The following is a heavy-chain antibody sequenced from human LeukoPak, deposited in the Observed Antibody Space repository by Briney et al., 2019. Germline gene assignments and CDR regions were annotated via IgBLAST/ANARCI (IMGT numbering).Heavy chain of an antibody. CDR1: AVSLSSYG. J-gene: IGHJ1*01. V-gene: IGHV3-30*02. CDR3: ATAELGVAHWICS. Sequence: GGSLRPSCPVYAVSLSSYGIHCVRQPPGNGLEWLAWLPYDGSYNLSAASLKGRFAISKDISTNTLYLDMDSLTAEDTAVYYCATAELGVAHWICSWGQGTLVTVSS. CDR2: LPYDGSYN. D-gene: IGHD1-1*01.